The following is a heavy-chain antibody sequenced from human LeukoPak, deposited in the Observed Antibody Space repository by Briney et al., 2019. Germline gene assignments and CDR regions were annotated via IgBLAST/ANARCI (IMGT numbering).Heavy chain of an antibody. D-gene: IGHD3-10*01. CDR3: ARGGYYGSASHFDN. J-gene: IGHJ4*02. Sequence: SQTLSLTCSVSGGSISSYNYYWSWIRQPAGKGLEWIGRIYTSGSTNCNPSLKSRVTISVDTSKNQFSLKLSSVTAADTAVYYCARGGYYGSASHFDNWGQGTLVTVSS. V-gene: IGHV4-61*02. CDR1: GGSISSYNYY. CDR2: IYTSGST.